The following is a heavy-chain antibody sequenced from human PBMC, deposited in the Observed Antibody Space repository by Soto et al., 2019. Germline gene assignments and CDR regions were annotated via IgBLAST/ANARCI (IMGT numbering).Heavy chain of an antibody. CDR1: GFTFSSYG. J-gene: IGHJ4*02. CDR2: ISYDGSNK. Sequence: GGSLRLSCAASGFTFSSYGMHWVRQAPGKGLEWVAVISYDGSNKYYADSVKGRFTISRDNSKNTLYLQMNSLRAEDTAVYYFAKETFDYYGSGSYLYYFDYWGQGTLVTVSS. D-gene: IGHD3-10*01. V-gene: IGHV3-30*18. CDR3: AKETFDYYGSGSYLYYFDY.